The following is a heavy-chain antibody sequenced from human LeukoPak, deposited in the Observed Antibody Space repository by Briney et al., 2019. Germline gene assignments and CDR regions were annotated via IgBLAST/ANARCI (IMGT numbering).Heavy chain of an antibody. CDR2: IYYSGST. D-gene: IGHD3-16*01. CDR3: ARGARWFDP. V-gene: IGHV4-59*01. J-gene: IGHJ5*02. Sequence: SETLSLTCTVSGDSISTYYWSWIRQPPGKGLEWIGYIYYSGSTNYNPSLKSRVTISVDTSKKQSSLRLSSVTAADTVVYYCARGARWFDPWGQGTLVTVSS. CDR1: GDSISTYY.